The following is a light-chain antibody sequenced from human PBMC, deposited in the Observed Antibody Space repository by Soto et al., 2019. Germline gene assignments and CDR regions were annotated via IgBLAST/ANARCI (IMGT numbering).Light chain of an antibody. CDR2: AAS. CDR3: LQDYNYPWT. Sequence: AIQMTQSPSSLSASVGDRVTITCRASQGIRNDLGWFQQKPGTAPKLLISAASSLQSEVPSRFSGSGSGTDFTLPISSLQPEDVATYYCLQDYNYPWTFGQGTKVEMK. CDR1: QGIRND. V-gene: IGKV1-6*01. J-gene: IGKJ1*01.